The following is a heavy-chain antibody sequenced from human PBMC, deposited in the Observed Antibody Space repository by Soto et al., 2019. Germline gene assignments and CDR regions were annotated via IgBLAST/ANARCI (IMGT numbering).Heavy chain of an antibody. CDR3: ARDLYDSSGPFDY. J-gene: IGHJ4*02. V-gene: IGHV1-46*03. Sequence: GASVKVSCKTSGYTFTTYGVTWVRQAPGQGLEWMGIINPSGGSTSYAQKFQGRVTMTRDTSTSTVYMELSSLRSEDTAVYYCARDLYDSSGPFDYWXQGTLVTVSS. D-gene: IGHD3-22*01. CDR2: INPSGGST. CDR1: GYTFTTYG.